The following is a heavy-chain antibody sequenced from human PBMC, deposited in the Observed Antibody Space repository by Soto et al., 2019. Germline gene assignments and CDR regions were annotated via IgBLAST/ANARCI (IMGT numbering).Heavy chain of an antibody. D-gene: IGHD5-18*01. CDR2: ISSRSGTI. Sequence: LRLSCAASGFSFSDYYMTWIRQAPGQGLEWVSYISSRSGTIFYADSVKGRFTLSRDNSKNSMYLQMNSLRAEDTAVYYCAREVDRALVGSPHYFDYWGQGTLVTVSS. V-gene: IGHV3-11*01. J-gene: IGHJ4*01. CDR3: AREVDRALVGSPHYFDY. CDR1: GFSFSDYY.